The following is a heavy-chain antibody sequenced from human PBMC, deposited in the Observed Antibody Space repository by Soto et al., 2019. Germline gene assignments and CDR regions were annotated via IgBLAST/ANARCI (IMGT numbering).Heavy chain of an antibody. J-gene: IGHJ6*02. D-gene: IGHD3-16*01. Sequence: QVQLVEAGGGLVKPGGALRLSCTASGFTFSDYYMTWIRQAPGKGLEWLSYISSGGFTIYYAYSVKGRFTVSRDNAKNSMYLQMNTLRVDATAVYYCSRDRGIYYGMDVWGQGTTVTVSS. CDR1: GFTFSDYY. V-gene: IGHV3-11*01. CDR2: ISSGGFTI. CDR3: SRDRGIYYGMDV.